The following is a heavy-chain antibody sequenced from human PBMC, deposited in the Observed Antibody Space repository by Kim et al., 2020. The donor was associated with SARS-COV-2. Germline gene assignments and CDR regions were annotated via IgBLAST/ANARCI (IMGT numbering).Heavy chain of an antibody. CDR2: IYSGGSST. CDR3: AKEGYDSSGYRFYFDY. V-gene: IGHV3-23*03. CDR1: GFTFSSYV. Sequence: GGSLRLSCAASGFTFSSYVMNWVRQAPGKGLEWVSVIYSGGSSTSYADSVKGRFTISRDNSKNTLFLQMNSLRAEDTAVYYCAKEGYDSSGYRFYFDYWGQGTLVTVSS. D-gene: IGHD3-22*01. J-gene: IGHJ4*02.